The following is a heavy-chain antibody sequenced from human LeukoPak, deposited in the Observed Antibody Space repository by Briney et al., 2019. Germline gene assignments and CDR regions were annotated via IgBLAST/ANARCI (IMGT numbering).Heavy chain of an antibody. CDR2: IKQDGSEK. J-gene: IGHJ6*03. V-gene: IGHV3-7*01. D-gene: IGHD5-24*01. CDR3: ARGGGDGYNYYYYYMDV. CDR1: GFSFSVYW. Sequence: GGSLRLSCAASGFSFSVYWMHWVRQAPGKGLEWVANIKQDGSEKYYVDSVKGRFTISRDNAKNSLYLQMNSLRAEDTAVYYCARGGGDGYNYYYYYMDVWGKGTTVTISS.